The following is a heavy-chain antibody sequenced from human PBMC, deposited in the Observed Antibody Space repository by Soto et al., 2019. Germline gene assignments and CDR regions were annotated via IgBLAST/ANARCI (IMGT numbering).Heavy chain of an antibody. D-gene: IGHD3-22*01. CDR1: GFTFSSYA. V-gene: IGHV3-23*01. CDR2: ISSSGVST. Sequence: EVQLLESGGDVIQPGGSLRLSCAASGFTFSSYAMSWVRQAPGKGLGWVSAISSSGVSTFYADSVKGRFTISRDNSRNTLYLPMNSLRAEDTAIYYCAKYQPMTQPRPYFDYWGQGTLVTVSS. J-gene: IGHJ4*02. CDR3: AKYQPMTQPRPYFDY.